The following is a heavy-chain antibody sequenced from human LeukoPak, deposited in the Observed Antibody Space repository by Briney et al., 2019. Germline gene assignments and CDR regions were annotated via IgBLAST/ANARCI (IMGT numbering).Heavy chain of an antibody. CDR3: ARASIAAAGTIDY. D-gene: IGHD6-13*01. Sequence: SETLSLTCTVSGGSISSGDYYWSWIRQSPGKGLEWIGSLYYSGSAYYNPSLKSRVTISVDTSKSQFSLRLSSVTAADTAIYYCARASIAAAGTIDYWGQGTLVTVSS. CDR2: LYYSGSA. J-gene: IGHJ4*02. CDR1: GGSISSGDYY. V-gene: IGHV4-39*07.